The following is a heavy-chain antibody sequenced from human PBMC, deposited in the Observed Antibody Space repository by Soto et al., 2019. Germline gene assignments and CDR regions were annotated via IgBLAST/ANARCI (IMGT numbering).Heavy chain of an antibody. V-gene: IGHV4-39*01. CDR1: GDSISSSSYY. CDR3: ARPLQFAVSGFDP. Sequence: SETLSLTCAVSGDSISSSSYYWAWIRQPPGKGLEWIGSIHYRANSYYSPSLKSRITISVDTSKNQISLRLSSVTAADTAVYYCARPLQFAVSGFDPWGQGTLVPVSS. CDR2: IHYRANS. J-gene: IGHJ5*02. D-gene: IGHD6-19*01.